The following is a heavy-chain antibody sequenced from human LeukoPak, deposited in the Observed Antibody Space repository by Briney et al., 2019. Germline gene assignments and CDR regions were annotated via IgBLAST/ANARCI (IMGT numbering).Heavy chain of an antibody. CDR2: ISGSDSST. V-gene: IGHV3-23*01. Sequence: GGSRRLSCAASGFTFSTFTMNWVRQAPGRGLEWVAGISGSDSSTYYANSVKGRFTITRANTRNTLYLQINSLRVEDTAVYYCAKGGGWLYYFDYWGQGTLVTVSS. CDR1: GFTFSTFT. CDR3: AKGGGWLYYFDY. J-gene: IGHJ4*02. D-gene: IGHD6-19*01.